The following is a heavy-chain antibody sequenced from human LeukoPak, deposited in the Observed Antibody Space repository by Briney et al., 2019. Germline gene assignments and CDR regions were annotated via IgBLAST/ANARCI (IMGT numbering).Heavy chain of an antibody. CDR2: IYYTGST. CDR3: ARLKVGSGGYYFHVF. J-gene: IGHJ4*02. D-gene: IGHD1-26*01. CDR1: GGSLSGYY. V-gene: IGHV4-59*08. Sequence: SGPTLVKPSETLSLTCTVSGGSLSGYYWSWIRQPPGKGLERIGYIYYTGSTNYNPSLKSRVTISLDTSKNQFSLSLSSVTAADTAVYYCARLKVGSGGYYFHVFWGQGTLVTVSS.